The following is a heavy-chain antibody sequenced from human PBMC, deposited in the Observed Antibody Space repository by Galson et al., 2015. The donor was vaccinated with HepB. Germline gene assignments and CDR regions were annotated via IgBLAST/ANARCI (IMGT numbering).Heavy chain of an antibody. V-gene: IGHV3-21*01. Sequence: SLRLSCAASGFAFSSYSMNWVRRAPGKGLEWVSTISSSSSFIYYANSVKGRFTISRYNAKNSLYLLMNSLIADDTAVYYCARCLAAHMVKEWYLDLCGRGTLVTVSS. D-gene: IGHD3-10*01. CDR1: GFAFSSYS. CDR3: ARCLAAHMVKEWYLDL. J-gene: IGHJ2*01. CDR2: ISSSSSFI.